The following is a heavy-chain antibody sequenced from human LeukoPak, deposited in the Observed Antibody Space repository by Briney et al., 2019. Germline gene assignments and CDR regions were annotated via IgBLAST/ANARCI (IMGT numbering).Heavy chain of an antibody. J-gene: IGHJ6*03. CDR3: ARHVGDFYYYYYYMDV. V-gene: IGHV5-51*01. Sequence: GESLKISCKGSGYIFTSYWIGWVRQMPGKGLEWMGIIYPGDSDTRYSPSFQGQVTISADKSISTAYLQWSSLKASDTAMYYCARHVGDFYYYYYYMDVWGKGTTVTVSS. D-gene: IGHD2-21*02. CDR2: IYPGDSDT. CDR1: GYIFTSYW.